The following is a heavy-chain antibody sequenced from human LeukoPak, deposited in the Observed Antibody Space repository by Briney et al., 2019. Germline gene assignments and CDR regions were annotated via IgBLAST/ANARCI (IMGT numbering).Heavy chain of an antibody. Sequence: GGSLRLSCAASGFTFTAYLIHWVRQAPGKGLEWVAVMSSDGNAMFYANSVKGRFTISRDNSKNTLYLQMNSLRAEDTAVYYCVRESEYYFDHSASFDYWGQGTLVTVSS. CDR3: VRESEYYFDHSASFDY. D-gene: IGHD3-22*01. J-gene: IGHJ4*02. CDR2: MSSDGNAM. CDR1: GFTFTAYL. V-gene: IGHV3-30-3*01.